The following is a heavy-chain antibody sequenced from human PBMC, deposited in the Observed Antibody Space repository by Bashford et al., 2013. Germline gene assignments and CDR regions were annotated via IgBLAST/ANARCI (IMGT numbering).Heavy chain of an antibody. CDR2: INHSGST. V-gene: IGHV4-39*07. Sequence: SSETLSLICSVSGDSISRGSYYWGWIRQPPGKGLECIGEINHSGSTNYNPSLKSRVTISVDTSKNQFSLKLSSVTAADTAVYYCARDLAIGSLDYGDYNFDYWGQGTLVTVSS. CDR3: ARDLAIGSLDYGDYNFDY. D-gene: IGHD4-17*01. CDR1: GDSISRGSYY. J-gene: IGHJ4*02.